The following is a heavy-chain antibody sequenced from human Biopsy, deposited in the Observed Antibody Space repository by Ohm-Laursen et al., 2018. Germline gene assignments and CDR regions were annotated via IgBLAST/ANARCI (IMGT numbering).Heavy chain of an antibody. D-gene: IGHD3-22*01. CDR2: IFYRGST. CDR1: GGSISNNNYY. CDR3: ARDYDTSGYYYVS. J-gene: IGHJ5*02. V-gene: IGHV4-39*01. Sequence: SDTLSLTCIASGGSISNNNYYWGWIRQPPGKGLEWIGSIFYRGSTHYKPSLKSRVTISVDTSKNQFSLKLNSVTAADTAVYYCARDYDTSGYYYVSWGQGTLVTVSS.